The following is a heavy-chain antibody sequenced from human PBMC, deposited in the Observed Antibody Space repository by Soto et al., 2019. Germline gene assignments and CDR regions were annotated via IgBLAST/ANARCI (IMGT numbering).Heavy chain of an antibody. Sequence: QVQLVESGGGVVQPGRSLRLSCAASGFSFSAYTMHWVRQVPGKGLEWVAVISFGGNSKYYADSVKGRFTISRDNSDNTLYLQMNNLREDDTALYYCARAGYSSSQGDHFYGMDVWGQGTTVTVSS. CDR3: ARAGYSSSQGDHFYGMDV. V-gene: IGHV3-30-3*01. CDR1: GFSFSAYT. D-gene: IGHD6-13*01. CDR2: ISFGGNSK. J-gene: IGHJ6*02.